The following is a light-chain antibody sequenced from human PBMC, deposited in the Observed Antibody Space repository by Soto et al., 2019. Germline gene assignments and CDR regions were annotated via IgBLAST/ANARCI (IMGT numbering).Light chain of an antibody. CDR1: SSDVGAYNS. J-gene: IGLJ1*01. Sequence: QSVLTQPASVSGSSGQSITISCTGTSSDVGAYNSVSWYQQHPGKAPKLIIFDVSTRPSGISDRFSGSKSGNTASLTISGLQAEDESDYYCSSYTTSVTYVFGTGTKVTV. CDR2: DVS. V-gene: IGLV2-14*01. CDR3: SSYTTSVTYV.